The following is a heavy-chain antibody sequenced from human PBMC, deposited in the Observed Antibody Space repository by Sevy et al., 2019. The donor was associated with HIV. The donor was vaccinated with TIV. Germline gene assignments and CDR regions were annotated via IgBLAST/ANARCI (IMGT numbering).Heavy chain of an antibody. V-gene: IGHV4-39*01. Sequence: SETLSLTCTVSGGSISSSSYYWGWMRQPPGKGLEWIGSIYYSGSSYYNPSLKSRVTISVDTSKNQFSLKLSSVTAADTAVYYCARGDSSGRHDAFDIWGQGTMVTVSS. J-gene: IGHJ3*02. CDR1: GGSISSSSYY. D-gene: IGHD3-22*01. CDR2: IYYSGSS. CDR3: ARGDSSGRHDAFDI.